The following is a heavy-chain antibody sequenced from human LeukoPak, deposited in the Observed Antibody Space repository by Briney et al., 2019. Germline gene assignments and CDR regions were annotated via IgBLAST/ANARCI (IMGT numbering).Heavy chain of an antibody. D-gene: IGHD6-19*01. CDR3: ARELAGAYHALDY. V-gene: IGHV3-20*04. J-gene: IGHJ4*02. CDR2: INWNGGST. Sequence: GGSLRLSCAASGFTFDDYGMSWVRQAPGKGLEWVSGINWNGGSTYYANSVKGRFTISRDNSKNTLYLQMGSLRAEDMAVYYCARELAGAYHALDYWGQGTLVTVSS. CDR1: GFTFDDYG.